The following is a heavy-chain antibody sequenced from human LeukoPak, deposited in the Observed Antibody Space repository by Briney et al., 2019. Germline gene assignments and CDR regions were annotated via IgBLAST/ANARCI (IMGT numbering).Heavy chain of an antibody. V-gene: IGHV1-46*01. CDR3: AREGFYGRELFPAFDY. CDR1: GGTFSSYA. D-gene: IGHD3-10*01. J-gene: IGHJ4*02. Sequence: ASVKLSCKASGGTFSSYAISWVRQAPGQGLELMGIINPSGSSTSYAQKFQGRVTMTRDTSTSTVNMELSNLRSEDTAVYYCAREGFYGRELFPAFDYWGQGTLVTVSS. CDR2: INPSGSST.